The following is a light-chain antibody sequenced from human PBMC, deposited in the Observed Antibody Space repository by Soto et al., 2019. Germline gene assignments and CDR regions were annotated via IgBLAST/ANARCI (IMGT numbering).Light chain of an antibody. CDR3: QSYDISLSGSVV. V-gene: IGLV1-40*01. CDR1: SSNIGAGYD. CDR2: DNT. Sequence: QSVLTQPSSVSGAPGQRVTISCIGSSSNIGAGYDVHWYQQLPGTAPKLLIYDNTNRPSGVPDRFSGSKSGTSASLAITGLQAEDEADYYCQSYDISLSGSVVFGGGTKLTVL. J-gene: IGLJ2*01.